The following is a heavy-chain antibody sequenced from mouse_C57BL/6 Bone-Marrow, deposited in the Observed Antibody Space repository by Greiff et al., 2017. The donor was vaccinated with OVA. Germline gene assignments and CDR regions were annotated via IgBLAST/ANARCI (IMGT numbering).Heavy chain of an antibody. Sequence: DVMLVESGGGLVKPGGSLKLSCAASGFTFSDYGMHWVRQAPEKGLEWVAYISSGSSTIYYADTVKGRFTISRDNAKNTLFLQMTSLRSEDTAMYYCARGGDVAWFAYWGQGTLVTVSA. V-gene: IGHV5-17*01. J-gene: IGHJ3*01. CDR2: ISSGSSTI. CDR1: GFTFSDYG. D-gene: IGHD3-3*01. CDR3: ARGGDVAWFAY.